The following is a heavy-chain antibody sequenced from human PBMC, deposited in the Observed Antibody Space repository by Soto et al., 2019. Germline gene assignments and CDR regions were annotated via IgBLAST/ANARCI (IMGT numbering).Heavy chain of an antibody. D-gene: IGHD7-27*01. CDR3: TSVTGVPMRTIDY. V-gene: IGHV3-72*01. J-gene: IGHJ4*02. CDR2: TRNKANSYTT. CDR1: GFTFSDHY. Sequence: LGGSLRLSCAASGFTFSDHYMDWVRQAPGKGLEWVGRTRNKANSYTTEYAASVKGRFTISRDDSKNSLYLQMNSLKTEDTAVYYCTSVTGVPMRTIDYWGQGTLVTLSS.